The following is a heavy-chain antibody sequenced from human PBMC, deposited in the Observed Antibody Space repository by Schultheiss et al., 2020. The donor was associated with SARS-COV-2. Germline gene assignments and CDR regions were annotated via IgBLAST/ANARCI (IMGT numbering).Heavy chain of an antibody. Sequence: SETLSLTCTVSGGSISSYYWSWIRQPPGKGLEWIGYIYYSGSTNYNPSLKSRVTISVDTSKNQFSLKLSSVTAADTAVYYCASYRVDSNQFMGCSSTSCYSSRSYWFDPWGQGTLVTVSS. CDR2: IYYSGST. V-gene: IGHV4-59*01. J-gene: IGHJ5*02. CDR3: ASYRVDSNQFMGCSSTSCYSSRSYWFDP. D-gene: IGHD2-2*01. CDR1: GGSISSYY.